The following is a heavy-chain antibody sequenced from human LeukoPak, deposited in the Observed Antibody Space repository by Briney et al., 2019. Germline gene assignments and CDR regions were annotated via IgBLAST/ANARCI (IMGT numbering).Heavy chain of an antibody. CDR2: IYTSGST. CDR3: ARDCRTAEHHLSSGSGSYYDY. CDR1: AGSISSYY. D-gene: IGHD3-10*01. Sequence: SETLSLICTVSAGSISSYYWSWIRQPAGKGLEWIGRIYTSGSTNYNPSLKSRVTMSVDTSKNQFSLKLSSVTAADTAVYYCARDCRTAEHHLSSGSGSYYDYWGQGTLVTVSS. V-gene: IGHV4-4*07. J-gene: IGHJ4*02.